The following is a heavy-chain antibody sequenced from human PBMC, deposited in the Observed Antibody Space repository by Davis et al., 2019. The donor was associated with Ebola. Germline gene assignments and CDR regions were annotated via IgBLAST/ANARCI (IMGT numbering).Heavy chain of an antibody. CDR1: GDSVAGGSGG. D-gene: IGHD5-12*01. Sequence: HSQTLSLTCAISGDSVAGGSGGWNWIRQSPSRGLEWQGRTYYSSKWYDGYAESVKSRINISPDTAKNQFSLHLNSVTPEDTAVYYCARGWLRSGLDVWGKGAAVTVSS. CDR3: ARGWLRSGLDV. J-gene: IGHJ6*04. V-gene: IGHV6-1*01. CDR2: TYYSSKWYD.